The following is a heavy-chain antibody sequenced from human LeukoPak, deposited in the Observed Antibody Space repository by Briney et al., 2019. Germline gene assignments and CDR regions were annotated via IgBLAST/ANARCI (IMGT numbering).Heavy chain of an antibody. CDR1: GFTFDDYT. CDR3: AEDMRAHYYYYGMDV. J-gene: IGHJ6*02. V-gene: IGHV3-43*01. Sequence: GGSLRLSCAASGFTFDDYTMHWVRQAPGKGLEWVSLISWDGGSTYYADSVKGRFTISRDNSKNSLYLQMNSLRTEDTALYYCAEDMRAHYYYYGMDVWGQGTTVTVSS. CDR2: ISWDGGST.